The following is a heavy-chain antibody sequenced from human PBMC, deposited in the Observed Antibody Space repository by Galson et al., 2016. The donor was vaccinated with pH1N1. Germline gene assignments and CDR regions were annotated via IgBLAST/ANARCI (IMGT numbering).Heavy chain of an antibody. D-gene: IGHD4-17*01. J-gene: IGHJ4*02. CDR1: GGSISRSY. Sequence: SETLSLTCTVSGGSISRSYWTWIRQPPGKGLEWIGYIYSSGSTNYSPALQSRVTMSVDTSKNEFSLTLRSVTAEDTAVYFCARYGDYGFYLDYWGQGSLVTVSS. CDR2: IYSSGST. CDR3: ARYGDYGFYLDY. V-gene: IGHV4-59*01.